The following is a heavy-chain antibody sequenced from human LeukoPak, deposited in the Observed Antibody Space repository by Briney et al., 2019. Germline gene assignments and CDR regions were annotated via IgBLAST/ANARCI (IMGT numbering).Heavy chain of an antibody. J-gene: IGHJ4*02. CDR2: IGASGYTT. CDR3: ATSDYFDS. V-gene: IGHV3-23*01. Sequence: GGSLRLSCAASGFTFSNLAMNWVRLTPGEGLEWVSIIGASGYTTYYADSVKGRFTISRDNSKNTLYLQMNSLRAEDTALYYCATSDYFDSWGQGTLVTVSP. CDR1: GFTFSNLA.